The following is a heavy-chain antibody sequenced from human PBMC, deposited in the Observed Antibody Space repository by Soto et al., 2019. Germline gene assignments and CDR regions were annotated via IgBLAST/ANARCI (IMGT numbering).Heavy chain of an antibody. V-gene: IGHV5-10-1*01. CDR1: GYSFTSYW. Sequence: GESLKISCKGSGYSFTSYWISWVRQMPGKGLEWMGRIDPSDSYTNYSPSFQGHVTISADKSISTAYLQWSSLKASDTAMYYCARLNKSIVVVPAAIESSYYYYGMDVWGQGTTVTVSS. CDR3: ARLNKSIVVVPAAIESSYYYYGMDV. CDR2: IDPSDSYT. J-gene: IGHJ6*02. D-gene: IGHD2-2*02.